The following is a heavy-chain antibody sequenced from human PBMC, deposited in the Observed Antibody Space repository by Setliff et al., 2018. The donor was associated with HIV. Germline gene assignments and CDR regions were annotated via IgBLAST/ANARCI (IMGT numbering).Heavy chain of an antibody. V-gene: IGHV4-34*01. D-gene: IGHD3-10*01. Sequence: PSETLSLTCAVYGGSFSGYYWSWIRQPPGKGLEWIGEINHSGNTNYNPSLKSRLIISVDTSKKQFSLKLSSVTAADTAVYYCARPALGIGGGSRFDNWGQGTRVTVS. CDR3: ARPALGIGGGSRFDN. CDR2: INHSGNT. J-gene: IGHJ4*02. CDR1: GGSFSGYY.